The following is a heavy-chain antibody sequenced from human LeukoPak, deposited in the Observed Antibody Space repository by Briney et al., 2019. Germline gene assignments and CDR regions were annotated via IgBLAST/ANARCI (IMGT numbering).Heavy chain of an antibody. J-gene: IGHJ4*02. V-gene: IGHV3-53*01. Sequence: GGSLRLSCAATGFTVSSNYMSWVRQAPGKGPEWVSVICSGGSTYYADSVKGRFTISRDNSKNTLYLQMNSLRAEDTAVYYCARPRIWFGNTLEDYWGQGTLVTVSS. D-gene: IGHD3-10*01. CDR2: ICSGGST. CDR1: GFTVSSNY. CDR3: ARPRIWFGNTLEDY.